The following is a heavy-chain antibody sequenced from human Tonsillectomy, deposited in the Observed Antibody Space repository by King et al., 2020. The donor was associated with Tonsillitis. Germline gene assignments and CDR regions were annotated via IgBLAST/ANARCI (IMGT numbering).Heavy chain of an antibody. CDR2: INPSGDYT. D-gene: IGHD2-21*02. CDR3: ARGDPYCGGDCYWADLDY. Sequence: VQLVESGAEVKKPGASVKVSCKASGYTLNDYYMHWVRQAPGQGLEWMGIINPSGDYTSYAQKFLGRVTVTSDRSTSTVYMELSSLTSEDTAVYYCARGDPYCGGDCYWADLDYWGQGTLVTVSS. CDR1: GYTLNDYY. J-gene: IGHJ4*02. V-gene: IGHV1-46*02.